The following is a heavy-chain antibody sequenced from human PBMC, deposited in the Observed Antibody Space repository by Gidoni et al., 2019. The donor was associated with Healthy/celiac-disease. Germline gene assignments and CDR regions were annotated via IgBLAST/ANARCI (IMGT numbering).Heavy chain of an antibody. CDR1: RGSPSSSSHY. CDR2: IYYSGST. CDR3: ARAQGGIAVAVIN. D-gene: IGHD6-19*01. Sequence: QLQLQASGAGLVRPAEPLSLTCTVSRGSPSSSSHYWGWIRPPPGKGLEWIGSIYYSGSTYYNPSLKSRVTISVDTSKNQFSLKLSSVTAADTAVYYCARAQGGIAVAVINWGQGTLVTVSS. J-gene: IGHJ4*02. V-gene: IGHV4-39*01.